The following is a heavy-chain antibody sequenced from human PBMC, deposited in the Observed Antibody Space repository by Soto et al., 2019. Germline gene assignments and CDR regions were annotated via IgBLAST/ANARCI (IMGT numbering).Heavy chain of an antibody. J-gene: IGHJ6*03. CDR2: IVVGSGNT. Sequence: ASVKVSCKASGFTFTSSAMQWVRQARGQRLEWIGWIVVGSGNTNYAQKFQERVTITRDMSTSTAYMELSSLRSEDTAVYYCAAASYNWNDPAAYYYYYMDVWGKGTTVTVSS. D-gene: IGHD1-20*01. CDR3: AAASYNWNDPAAYYYYYMDV. CDR1: GFTFTSSA. V-gene: IGHV1-58*02.